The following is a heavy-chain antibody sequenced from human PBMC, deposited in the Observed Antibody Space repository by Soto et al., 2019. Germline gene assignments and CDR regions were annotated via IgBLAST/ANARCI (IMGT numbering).Heavy chain of an antibody. D-gene: IGHD6-19*01. V-gene: IGHV4-59*01. CDR3: AGGKSIGFRPSDS. CDR1: GGSIGSFY. J-gene: IGHJ4*02. CDR2: INYLGNT. Sequence: PSETRSLTFIVSGGSIGSFYCSWIRQPPGRGMEWIGYINYLGNTKYNPSLRGRITLSVDTSRNQISLKLTSVTPANTAVYFCAGGKSIGFRPSDSWGPGSLGTVSS.